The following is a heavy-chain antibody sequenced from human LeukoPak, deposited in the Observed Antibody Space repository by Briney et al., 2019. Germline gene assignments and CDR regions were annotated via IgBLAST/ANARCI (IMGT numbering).Heavy chain of an antibody. CDR1: GFTFSSYA. Sequence: PGGSLRLSCAASGFTFSSYAMSWVRQAPGKGLEWVSVISGIGGSTYYADSVKGRFTISRDNSKNTLYLQMGSLRAEDMAVYYCARGRYYDSSGYYHFDFWGQGTLVTVSS. CDR2: ISGIGGST. CDR3: ARGRYYDSSGYYHFDF. D-gene: IGHD3-22*01. J-gene: IGHJ4*02. V-gene: IGHV3-23*01.